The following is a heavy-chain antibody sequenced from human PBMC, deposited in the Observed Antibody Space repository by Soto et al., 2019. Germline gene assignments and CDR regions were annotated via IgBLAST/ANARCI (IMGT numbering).Heavy chain of an antibody. CDR3: ASSIAAAPLAP. J-gene: IGHJ5*02. Sequence: PGGSLRLSCAASVFTFSSYGMHLVRQGPGKGLVCVSRINSDGSSTSYADSVRGRFTISRYNAKNTLYLQMNSLRAEDTAVYYSASSIAAAPLAPWAQGTRVTLSS. CDR1: VFTFSSYG. D-gene: IGHD6-13*01. CDR2: INSDGSST. V-gene: IGHV3-74*01.